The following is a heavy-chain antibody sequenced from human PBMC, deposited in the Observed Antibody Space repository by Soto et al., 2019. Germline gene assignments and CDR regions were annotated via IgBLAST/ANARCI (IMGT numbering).Heavy chain of an antibody. V-gene: IGHV4-59*07. J-gene: IGHJ4*02. CDR1: GGSINSYY. Sequence: SDTLSITCTVSGGSINSYYGSLIRQHPGKGLEWIGYIYYSGSTNYNPSLKSRVTISVDTSKNQFSLKLSSVTAADTAVYYCARFEGYDILTGVFDYWGQGTLVTVSS. CDR3: ARFEGYDILTGVFDY. D-gene: IGHD3-9*01. CDR2: IYYSGST.